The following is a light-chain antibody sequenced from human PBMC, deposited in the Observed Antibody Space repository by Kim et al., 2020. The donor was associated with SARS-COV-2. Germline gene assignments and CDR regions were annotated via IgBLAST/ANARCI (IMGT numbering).Light chain of an antibody. CDR2: DNG. Sequence: GPKVTISWSGSGSNVVSNADFCYQQFPGRAPTLLSCDNGQRPSGIPDRFSGSKYGTSATLDISGLRTGDEADYYCGTWDRSLNTGVFGGGTQLTVL. CDR3: GTWDRSLNTGV. CDR1: GSNVVSNA. J-gene: IGLJ2*01. V-gene: IGLV1-51*01.